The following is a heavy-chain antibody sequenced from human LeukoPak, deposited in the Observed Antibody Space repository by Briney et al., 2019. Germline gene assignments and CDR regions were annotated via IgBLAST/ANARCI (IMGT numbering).Heavy chain of an antibody. V-gene: IGHV4-34*01. J-gene: IGHJ6*03. CDR2: INHSGST. CDR3: ARGYNTYMDV. D-gene: IGHD5-24*01. Sequence: SETLSLTCAVYGGSFSGDYWSWIRQPPGKGLEWIGEINHSGSTNYNPSLKSRVTISVDTSKNQFSLKLSSVTAADTAVYYCARGYNTYMDVWGKGTTVTVSS. CDR1: GGSFSGDY.